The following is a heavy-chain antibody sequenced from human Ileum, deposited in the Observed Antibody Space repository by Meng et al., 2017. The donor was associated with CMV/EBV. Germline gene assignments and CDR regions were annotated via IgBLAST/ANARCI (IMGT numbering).Heavy chain of an antibody. CDR3: ARATPYQLLSPSCGFDP. CDR1: GGSISSSSYY. D-gene: IGHD2-2*01. CDR2: IYYSGST. J-gene: IGHJ5*02. V-gene: IGHV4-39*07. Sequence: SETLSLTCTVSGGSISSSSYYWGWIRQPPGKGLEWIGSIYYSGSTYYNPSLKSRVTISVDTSKNQFSLKLSSVTAADTAVYYCARATPYQLLSPSCGFDPWGQGTLVTVSS.